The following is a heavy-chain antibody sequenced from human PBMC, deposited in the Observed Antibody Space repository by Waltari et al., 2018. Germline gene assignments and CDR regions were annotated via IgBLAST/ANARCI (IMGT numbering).Heavy chain of an antibody. CDR3: ARLGSGYCSSTSCHRYYYYYMDV. Sequence: QVQLQESGPGLVKPSETLSLTCTVSGGSISSYYWSWIRQPAGKGLEWIGRIYTSGSTNYNPSLKSRVTMSVDTSKNQFSLKLSSVTAADTAVYYCARLGSGYCSSTSCHRYYYYYMDVWGKGTTVTISS. V-gene: IGHV4-4*07. CDR2: IYTSGST. CDR1: GGSISSYY. J-gene: IGHJ6*03. D-gene: IGHD2-2*01.